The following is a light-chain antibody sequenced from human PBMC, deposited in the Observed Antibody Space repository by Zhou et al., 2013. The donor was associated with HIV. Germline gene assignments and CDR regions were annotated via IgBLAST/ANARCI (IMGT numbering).Light chain of an antibody. Sequence: SASVGDRVTITCRASQTISTWLAWYQQKPGKAPNLLIYKASSLESGVPSRFSGSGSGTEFTLTISSLQPDDFATYYCQQYNSYSPYTFGQGTKLEIK. CDR1: QTISTW. V-gene: IGKV1-5*03. CDR3: QQYNSYSPYT. CDR2: KAS. J-gene: IGKJ2*01.